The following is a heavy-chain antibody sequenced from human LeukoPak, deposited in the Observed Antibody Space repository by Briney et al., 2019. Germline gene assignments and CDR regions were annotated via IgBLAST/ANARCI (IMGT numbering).Heavy chain of an antibody. V-gene: IGHV4-31*03. CDR3: ARDSSGWYFDY. D-gene: IGHD6-19*01. CDR1: GGSISSGGYY. J-gene: IGHJ4*02. Sequence: SETLSLTCTVSGGSISSGGYYWSWIRQHPGKGLEWIGYIYYSGSTYYNPSLKSRVTISVDTSKNQFSLKLSSVTAADTAVYYCARDSSGWYFDYWGQGTLVTVSS. CDR2: IYYSGST.